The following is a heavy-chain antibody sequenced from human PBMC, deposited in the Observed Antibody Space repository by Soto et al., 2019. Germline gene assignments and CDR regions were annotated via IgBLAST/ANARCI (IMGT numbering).Heavy chain of an antibody. D-gene: IGHD5-12*01. J-gene: IGHJ6*03. CDR2: ISAYNGNT. CDR1: GYTFTSYG. Sequence: ASVKVSCKASGYTFTSYGISWVRQAPGQGLEWMGWISAYNGNTNYAQKIQGRVTMTTDTSTSTAYMELRSLGSDDTAVYYCARVVIVATAYYYYYYMDVWGKGTTVTVSS. CDR3: ARVVIVATAYYYYYYMDV. V-gene: IGHV1-18*01.